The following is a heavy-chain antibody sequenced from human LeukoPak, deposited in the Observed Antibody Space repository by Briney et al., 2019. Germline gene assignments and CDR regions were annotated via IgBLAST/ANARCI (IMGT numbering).Heavy chain of an antibody. V-gene: IGHV3-11*04. CDR1: GFTFSDYY. Sequence: RGSLRLSCAAAGFTFSDYYMSWIRQAPGKGLEWVSYTSSSGSTIYYADSVKGRFTISRDNAKNSLYLQMNSLGAEDTAVYYCARDGDCSSTSCTFVDYWGQGTLVTVSS. CDR3: ARDGDCSSTSCTFVDY. J-gene: IGHJ4*02. CDR2: TSSSGSTI. D-gene: IGHD2-2*03.